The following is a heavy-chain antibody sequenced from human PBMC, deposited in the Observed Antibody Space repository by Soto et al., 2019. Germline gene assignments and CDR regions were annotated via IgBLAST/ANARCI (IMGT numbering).Heavy chain of an antibody. D-gene: IGHD4-17*01. CDR1: GFTFSGSA. CDR3: TRHHDYGDYANYYYYYYGMDV. CDR2: IRSKANSYAT. J-gene: IGHJ6*02. V-gene: IGHV3-73*01. Sequence: GSLRFSCAASGFTFSGSAMHWVRQASGKGLEWVGRIRSKANSYATAYAASVKGRFTISRDDSKNTAYLQMNSLKTEDTAVYYCTRHHDYGDYANYYYYYYGMDVWGQGTTVTVSS.